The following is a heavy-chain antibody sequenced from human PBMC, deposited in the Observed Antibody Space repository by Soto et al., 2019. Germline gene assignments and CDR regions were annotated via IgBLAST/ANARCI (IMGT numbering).Heavy chain of an antibody. Sequence: ASVKVSCKASGYTFTSYCMHWVRQAPGQGLEWMGIINPSGGSTSYAQKFQGRVTMTRDTSTSTVYMELSSLRSEDTAVYYCARSRITMVRGVSSHFDYWGQGTLVTVSS. CDR2: INPSGGST. CDR3: ARSRITMVRGVSSHFDY. J-gene: IGHJ4*02. CDR1: GYTFTSYC. D-gene: IGHD3-10*01. V-gene: IGHV1-46*03.